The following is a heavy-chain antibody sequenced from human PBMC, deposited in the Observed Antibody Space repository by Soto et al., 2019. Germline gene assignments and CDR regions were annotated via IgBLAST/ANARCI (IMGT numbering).Heavy chain of an antibody. V-gene: IGHV4-4*02. Sequence: QVQLKESGPGLVKPSGTLSLTCTVSGGSMTSSNWCKWVHQSPGKGLVWIGEAHHIGRTIYNPSLKSRVTISVDKFKNHFSLKLSSVTAADTAVYYCARSEATGLDHWGQGTLVTGSS. CDR1: GGSMTSSNW. D-gene: IGHD1-26*01. CDR3: ARSEATGLDH. J-gene: IGHJ4*02. CDR2: AHHIGRT.